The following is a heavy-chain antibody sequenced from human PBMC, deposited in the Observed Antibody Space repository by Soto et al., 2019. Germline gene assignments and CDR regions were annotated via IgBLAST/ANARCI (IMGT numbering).Heavy chain of an antibody. CDR1: GFTFSSYA. CDR2: ISYDGSNK. D-gene: IGHD1-20*01. CDR3: ARDIRRYNWNDGGYYYYYGMDV. Sequence: GGSLRLSCAASGFTFSSYAMHWVRQAPGKGLEWVAVISYDGSNKYYADSVKGRFTISRDNSKNTLYLQMNSLRAEDTAVYYCARDIRRYNWNDGGYYYYYGMDVWGQGTTVTVSS. J-gene: IGHJ6*02. V-gene: IGHV3-30-3*01.